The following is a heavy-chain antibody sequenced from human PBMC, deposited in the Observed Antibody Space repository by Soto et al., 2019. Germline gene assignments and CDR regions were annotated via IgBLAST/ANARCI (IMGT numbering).Heavy chain of an antibody. D-gene: IGHD2-15*01. Sequence: SETLSLTCAVYGGSFSGYYWSWIRQPPGKGLEWIGEINHSGSTNYNPSLKSRVTISVDTSKNQFSLKLSSVTAADTAVYYCARGVRYCSGGSCYGYFFDYWGQGTLVTVSS. CDR2: INHSGST. CDR1: GGSFSGYY. V-gene: IGHV4-34*01. CDR3: ARGVRYCSGGSCYGYFFDY. J-gene: IGHJ4*02.